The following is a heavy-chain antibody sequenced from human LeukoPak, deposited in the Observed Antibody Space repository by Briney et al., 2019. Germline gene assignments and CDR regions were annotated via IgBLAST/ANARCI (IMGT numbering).Heavy chain of an antibody. J-gene: IGHJ1*01. CDR2: INPNSGGT. V-gene: IGHV1-2*02. Sequence: GASVTVSFTASGYTFTVYYMHWVGQAPGQGLEGMGWINPNSGGTNYAQKFQGRVTITRDTAISTAYMELSRLRSDDTAVYYCARAGSSGIHHWGQGTLVTVSS. CDR3: ARAGSSGIHH. CDR1: GYTFTVYY. D-gene: IGHD1-26*01.